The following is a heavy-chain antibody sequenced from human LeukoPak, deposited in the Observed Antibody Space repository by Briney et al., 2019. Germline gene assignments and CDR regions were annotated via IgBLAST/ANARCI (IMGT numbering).Heavy chain of an antibody. CDR2: IYYSGST. CDR1: GGSISSYY. D-gene: IGHD6-19*01. V-gene: IGHV4-59*08. J-gene: IGHJ4*02. CDR3: ARRHSSGWYYFDY. Sequence: SETLSLTCTVSGGSISSYYWSWIRQPPGKGPEWIGYIYYSGSTNYNPSLKSRVTISVDTSKNQFSLKLSSVTAADTAVYYCARRHSSGWYYFDYWGQGALVTVSS.